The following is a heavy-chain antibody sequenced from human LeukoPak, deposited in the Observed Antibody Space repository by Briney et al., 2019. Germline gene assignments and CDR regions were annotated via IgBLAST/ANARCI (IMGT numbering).Heavy chain of an antibody. D-gene: IGHD2-21*01. CDR3: AKDWGGSKYYIDV. CDR2: IWYGGSNK. CDR1: GFTFSNYG. J-gene: IGHJ6*03. Sequence: GRSLRLSCAASGFTFSNYGMHWVRQAPGKGLEWVAVIWYGGSNKYYADSVKGRFTISRDNSKNTLFLQMNSLRPEDTAVYYCAKDWGGSKYYIDVWGRGTTVTVSS. V-gene: IGHV3-30*18.